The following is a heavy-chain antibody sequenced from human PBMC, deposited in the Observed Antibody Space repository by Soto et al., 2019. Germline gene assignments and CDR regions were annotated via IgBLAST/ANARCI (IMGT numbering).Heavy chain of an antibody. Sequence: QVQLQESGPGLVKPSQTLSLTCTVSGGSISSGGYYWSWIRQHPGKGLEWIGYIYYSGSTFYNPSLKSRVTISVDTSKNQFSLKLSSVTAADMAVYYCARAAVDYYYGMDVWGQGTTVTVSS. CDR3: ARAAVDYYYGMDV. J-gene: IGHJ6*02. CDR1: GGSISSGGYY. V-gene: IGHV4-31*03. D-gene: IGHD2-21*01. CDR2: IYYSGST.